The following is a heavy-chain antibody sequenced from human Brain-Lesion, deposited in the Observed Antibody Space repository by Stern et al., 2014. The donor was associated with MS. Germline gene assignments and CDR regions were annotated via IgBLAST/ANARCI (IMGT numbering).Heavy chain of an antibody. CDR2: INRDGSDT. V-gene: IGHV3-74*02. Sequence: VQLEEPGGVLVHPGGPLRLSCAASGFNFSSYWMHWVRQFPPQGLFGVSQINRDGSDTSYADSVKGRFPISRDNIRNMLYLRMTSLRAEDTAVYYCARGVGDYWGQGARVTVSS. CDR3: ARGVGDY. CDR1: GFNFSSYW. J-gene: IGHJ4*02. D-gene: IGHD3-16*01.